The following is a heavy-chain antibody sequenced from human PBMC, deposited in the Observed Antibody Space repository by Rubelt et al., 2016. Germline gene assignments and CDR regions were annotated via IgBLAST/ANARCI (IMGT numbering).Heavy chain of an antibody. D-gene: IGHD4-11*01. V-gene: IGHV4-59*01. CDR2: IYYSGST. J-gene: IGHJ6*02. CDR3: ARATVTPYYYYGMDV. CDR1: GGSISSYY. Sequence: QVQLQESGPGLVKPSETLSLTCTVSGGSISSYYWSWIRQPPGKGLEWIGYIYYSGSTNYNPSLKSRVTISVDTSKNQFFLKLSSVTAADTAVYYCARATVTPYYYYGMDVWGQGATVTVSS.